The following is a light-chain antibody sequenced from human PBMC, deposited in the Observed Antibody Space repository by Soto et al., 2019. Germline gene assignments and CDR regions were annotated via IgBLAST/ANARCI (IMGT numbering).Light chain of an antibody. CDR3: QQFTNKPFT. Sequence: AIQLTQSPSSLSASVGDRVTITCRASQGISSALAWYQQKPGKAPNLLIYDASRLASGVPSRFSGTGSGTDFTVTISSLQPEDFATYYCQQFTNKPFTFGPRTKVDIK. CDR1: QGISSA. V-gene: IGKV1D-13*01. J-gene: IGKJ3*01. CDR2: DAS.